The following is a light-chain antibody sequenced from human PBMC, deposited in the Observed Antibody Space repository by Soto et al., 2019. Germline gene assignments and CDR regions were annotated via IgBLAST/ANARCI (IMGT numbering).Light chain of an antibody. CDR1: QSISSN. V-gene: IGKV3-20*01. J-gene: IGKJ4*01. Sequence: EIVLTQSPGTLSLSPGERATLSCRASQSISSNLAWYQQKPGQAPRRLIYGASTRATGTPDRFSGSGSGTDFTLTISRLEPEDFAVYYCQQYGSSPLTFGGGTKVDIK. CDR2: GAS. CDR3: QQYGSSPLT.